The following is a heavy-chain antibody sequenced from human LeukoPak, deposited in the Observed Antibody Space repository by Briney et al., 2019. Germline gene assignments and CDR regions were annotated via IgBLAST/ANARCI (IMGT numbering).Heavy chain of an antibody. CDR2: INPNSGGT. D-gene: IGHD2-2*01. CDR3: ARARPFIVVVPAAHRPPDY. CDR1: GGTFSSYA. V-gene: IGHV1-2*02. Sequence: GASVKVSCKASGGTFSSYAISWVRQAPGQGLEWMGWINPNSGGTNYAQKFQGRVTMTRDTSISTAYMELSRLRSDDTAVYYCARARPFIVVVPAAHRPPDYWGQGTLVTVSS. J-gene: IGHJ4*02.